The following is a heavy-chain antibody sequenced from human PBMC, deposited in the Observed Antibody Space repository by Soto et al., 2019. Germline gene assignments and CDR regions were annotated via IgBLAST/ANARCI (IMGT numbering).Heavy chain of an antibody. J-gene: IGHJ4*02. CDR2: ITSSSSYT. D-gene: IGHD1-1*01. Sequence: GGSLRLSCAASGFTFSSYWMSWIRQSPGKGLEWLSYITSSSSYTHYADSVKGRFTISRDNAKNSLYLQMNSLRAEGTAVYYCTGGQDNLAVNFDYWGQGTPVTVSS. V-gene: IGHV3-11*03. CDR3: TGGQDNLAVNFDY. CDR1: GFTFSSYW.